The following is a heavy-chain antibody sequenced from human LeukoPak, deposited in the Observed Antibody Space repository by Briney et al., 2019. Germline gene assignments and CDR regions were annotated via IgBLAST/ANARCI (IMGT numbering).Heavy chain of an antibody. D-gene: IGHD6-13*01. Sequence: PGGSLRLSCAASGFTFSNAWMIWVRQPPGKGLEWIGSIYHSGSTYYNPSLKSRVTISVDTSKNQFSLKLSSVTAADTAVYYCARRGQQLFKRRGFFDYWGQGTLVTVSS. J-gene: IGHJ4*02. CDR3: ARRGQQLFKRRGFFDY. CDR1: GFTFSNAW. V-gene: IGHV4-38-2*01. CDR2: IYHSGST.